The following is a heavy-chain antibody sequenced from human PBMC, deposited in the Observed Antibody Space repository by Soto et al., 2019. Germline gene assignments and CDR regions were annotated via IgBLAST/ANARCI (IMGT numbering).Heavy chain of an antibody. J-gene: IGHJ1*01. CDR2: IDWNSDSF. V-gene: IGHV3-9*01. Sequence: XGSQTLACAPSGVIFDDYAMYWILQAAGRDLEWVSSIDWNSDSFVYAASVKGRFAMSRDNAKNSLHLQMNGLRVEDTALYYCAKGAWVVVSGGTPHLLHWGQVPLATVCS. CDR1: GVIFDDYA. D-gene: IGHD2-21*01. CDR3: AKGAWVVVSGGTPHLLH.